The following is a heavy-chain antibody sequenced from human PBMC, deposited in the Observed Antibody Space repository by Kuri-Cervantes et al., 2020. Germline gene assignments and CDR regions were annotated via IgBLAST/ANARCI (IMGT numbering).Heavy chain of an antibody. CDR3: ARDSHYDFWGGYGYYYYYGMDV. CDR2: ISSSGSTI. D-gene: IGHD3-3*01. CDR1: GFTFSDYY. J-gene: IGHJ6*02. V-gene: IGHV3-11*04. Sequence: GGSLRLSCAASGFTFSDYYMSWIRQAPGKGLEWVSYISSSGSTIYYADSVKGRFTISRDNSKNTLYLQMNSLRAEDTAVYYCARDSHYDFWGGYGYYYYYGMDVWGQGTTVTVSS.